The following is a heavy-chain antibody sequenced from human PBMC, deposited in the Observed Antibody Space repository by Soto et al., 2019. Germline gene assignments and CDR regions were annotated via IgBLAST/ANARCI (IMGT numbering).Heavy chain of an antibody. CDR3: ARERQYCSGGSCDYDAFDI. V-gene: IGHV1-69*01. J-gene: IGHJ3*02. CDR1: GGTFSSYA. CDR2: VIPIFGTA. D-gene: IGHD2-15*01. Sequence: QVQLVQSGAEVKKPGSSVKVSCKASGGTFSSYAISWVRQAPGQGLEWMGGVIPIFGTANYAQKFQGRVTITADDTTSTAYKVLNCLGSDDTAVYYCARERQYCSGGSCDYDAFDIWGQGTMVTVSS.